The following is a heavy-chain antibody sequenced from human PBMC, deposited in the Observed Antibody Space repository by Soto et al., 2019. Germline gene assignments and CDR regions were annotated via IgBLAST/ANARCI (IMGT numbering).Heavy chain of an antibody. J-gene: IGHJ4*02. Sequence: QVQLVQSGAEVKKPGASVKVSCKASGYTFTSYGISWVRQAPGQGLEWMGWISAYNGNKKYAQKRQGRIXXTXYTSTSTAYMELRSLRSDDTAVYYCARDLGQQLFDYWGQGTLVTVSS. CDR3: ARDLGQQLFDY. V-gene: IGHV1-18*01. CDR2: ISAYNGNK. D-gene: IGHD6-13*01. CDR1: GYTFTSYG.